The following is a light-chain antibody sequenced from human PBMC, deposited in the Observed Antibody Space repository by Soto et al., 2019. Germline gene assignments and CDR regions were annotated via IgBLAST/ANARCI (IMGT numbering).Light chain of an antibody. V-gene: IGLV8-61*01. Sequence: QTVVTQEPSFSVAPGRTVTFTCGLSSGSVSTTYHPSGYQQTPGQAPRTLIYNTDIRSSGVPDRFSGSILGNTAALTITGAQADDESHYYCALYMGSGIWVFGGGTKLTVL. CDR2: NTD. CDR3: ALYMGSGIWV. CDR1: SGSVSTTYH. J-gene: IGLJ3*02.